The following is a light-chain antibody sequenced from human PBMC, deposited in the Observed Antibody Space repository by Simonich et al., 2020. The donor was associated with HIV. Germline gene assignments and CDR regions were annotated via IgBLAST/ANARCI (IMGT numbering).Light chain of an antibody. CDR2: DVH. J-gene: IGLJ2*01. V-gene: IGLV2-14*03. Sequence: QSALTQPASVSGSPGQSITISCTGTSRDVGAYNYVSWYQQYSGKAPKIVIYDVHNRPSGVSTRFSGSKSGNTASLTISGLQAEDEADYYCNSYTSSSAWVFGGGTKLTVL. CDR1: SRDVGAYNY. CDR3: NSYTSSSAWV.